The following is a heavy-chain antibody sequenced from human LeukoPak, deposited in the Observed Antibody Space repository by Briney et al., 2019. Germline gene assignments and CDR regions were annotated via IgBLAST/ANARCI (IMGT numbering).Heavy chain of an antibody. CDR2: IFYSETT. CDR3: ARQRADYYYYYVDV. Sequence: PSETLSLTCTVSGGSINTANYYWGWLRQPPGKGLEWIGSIFYSETTYDNPSLKSRVTISIETSKNQFSLRLSSVTASDTAVYYCARQRADYYYYYVDVWGEGTTVAVS. J-gene: IGHJ6*03. CDR1: GGSINTANYY. V-gene: IGHV4-39*01.